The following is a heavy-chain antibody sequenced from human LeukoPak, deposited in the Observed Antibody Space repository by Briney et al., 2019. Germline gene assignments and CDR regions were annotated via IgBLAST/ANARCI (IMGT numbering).Heavy chain of an antibody. Sequence: SETLSLTCAVYGGSFSGYYWSWIRQPPGKGLEWIGEINHSGSTNYNPSLKSRVTISVDTSKNQFSLKLSPVTAADTAVYYCARVESVVPAAIWYYFDYWGQGTLVTVSS. J-gene: IGHJ4*02. V-gene: IGHV4-34*01. CDR3: ARVESVVPAAIWYYFDY. D-gene: IGHD2-2*02. CDR1: GGSFSGYY. CDR2: INHSGST.